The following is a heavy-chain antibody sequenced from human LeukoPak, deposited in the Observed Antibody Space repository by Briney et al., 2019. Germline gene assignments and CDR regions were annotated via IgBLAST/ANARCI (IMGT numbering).Heavy chain of an antibody. D-gene: IGHD3-16*01. V-gene: IGHV3-23*01. CDR3: ASLPGGGDAFDI. Sequence: GGSLRLSCAASGFTFSSYAMSWVRQAPGKGLEWVSAISGSGGSTYYADSVKGRFTISRDNSKNTLYLQMNSLRAEDTAVYYCASLPGGGDAFDIWGQGTMVTVSS. CDR2: ISGSGGST. CDR1: GFTFSSYA. J-gene: IGHJ3*02.